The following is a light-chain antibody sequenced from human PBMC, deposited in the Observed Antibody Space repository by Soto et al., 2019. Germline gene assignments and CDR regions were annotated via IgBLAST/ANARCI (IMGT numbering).Light chain of an antibody. CDR1: QSVNSN. J-gene: IGKJ1*01. CDR2: GAS. Sequence: EIVMTQSPATLSVSPGERATLSCRASQSVNSNLAWYQQKPGQAPRLLIYGASSRATGIPARFSGSGSGTEFTLTSTRQQSEDFEVYYCQPYNSWPRTFGQGTKEQIK. CDR3: QPYNSWPRT. V-gene: IGKV3-15*01.